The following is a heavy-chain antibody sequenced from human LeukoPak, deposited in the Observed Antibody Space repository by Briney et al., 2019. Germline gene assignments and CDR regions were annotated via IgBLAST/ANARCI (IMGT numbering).Heavy chain of an antibody. D-gene: IGHD2-2*01. V-gene: IGHV4-28*01. Sequence: PSDTLSLTCAVSGYSISSSNWWGWIRQPPGKGLEWIGYIYYSGSTYYNPSLKSRVTMSVDTSKNQFSLKLSSVTDVDTAVYFCARSGTSSRIFGYWGQGTLVTVSS. CDR1: GYSISSSNW. J-gene: IGHJ4*02. CDR2: IYYSGST. CDR3: ARSGTSSRIFGY.